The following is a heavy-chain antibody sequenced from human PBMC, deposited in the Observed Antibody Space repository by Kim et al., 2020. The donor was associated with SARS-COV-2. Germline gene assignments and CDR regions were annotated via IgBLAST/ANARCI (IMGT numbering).Heavy chain of an antibody. CDR1: GPSFTSYW. Sequence: GESLRISCKGSGPSFTSYWIGWVRQMPGKGLEWMGIIYLGDSETRYSPSFQGQVTISADKSISTAYLQWSSLKASDTAMYYCAREKPIAVVGHKAFDIWGQGTMVTVSS. J-gene: IGHJ3*02. V-gene: IGHV5-51*01. CDR3: AREKPIAVVGHKAFDI. CDR2: IYLGDSET. D-gene: IGHD6-19*01.